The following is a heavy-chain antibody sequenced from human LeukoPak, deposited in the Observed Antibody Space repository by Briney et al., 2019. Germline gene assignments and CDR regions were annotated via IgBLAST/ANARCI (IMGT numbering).Heavy chain of an antibody. J-gene: IGHJ4*02. D-gene: IGHD3-10*01. Sequence: PGGSLRLSCAASGFIFSSYGMHWVRQAPGKGLEWVAFIRYDGSNMYYGDSVKGRFTISRDNSNNTLFLQMSSLRAEDTAVYYCATDPSSMIRGLMSEYWGQGTLVTVSS. CDR3: ATDPSSMIRGLMSEY. V-gene: IGHV3-30*02. CDR1: GFIFSSYG. CDR2: IRYDGSNM.